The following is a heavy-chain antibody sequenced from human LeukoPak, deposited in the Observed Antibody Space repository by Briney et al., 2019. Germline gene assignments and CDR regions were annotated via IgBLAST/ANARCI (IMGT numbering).Heavy chain of an antibody. J-gene: IGHJ5*02. V-gene: IGHV4-4*02. D-gene: IGHD1-26*01. CDR2: IYHSGST. CDR3: ARVAVRVGATRWFDP. Sequence: TSETLSLTCAVSGGSISSSNWWSWVRQPPGKGLEWIGEIYHSGSTNYNPSLKSRVTISVDKSKNQISLKLSSVTAADTAVYYCARVAVRVGATRWFDPWGQGTLVTVSS. CDR1: GGSISSSNW.